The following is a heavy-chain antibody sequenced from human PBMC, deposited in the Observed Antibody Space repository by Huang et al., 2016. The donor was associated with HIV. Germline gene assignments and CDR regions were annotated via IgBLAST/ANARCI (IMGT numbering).Heavy chain of an antibody. V-gene: IGHV1-69*13. D-gene: IGHD5-18*01. CDR3: ASVTLYGYGAHYYYYMDV. Sequence: QVQLMQSGAEVKKPGSSVKVSCKASGGTFSSYAISWVRQAPGPGLEWMGGIIPIFGTARYARKVQGRVMITADESTSTAYMELSSLRSEDTAVYYCASVTLYGYGAHYYYYMDVWGKGTTVTVSS. CDR1: GGTFSSYA. J-gene: IGHJ6*03. CDR2: IIPIFGTA.